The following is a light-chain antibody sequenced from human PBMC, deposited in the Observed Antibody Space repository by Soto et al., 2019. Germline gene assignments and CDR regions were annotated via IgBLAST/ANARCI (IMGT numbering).Light chain of an antibody. CDR1: QVISSW. CDR3: KHLNSYPIT. J-gene: IGKJ5*01. Sequence: DIQMTQSPSSVSASAGDTVTISCRASQVISSWLAWHQQKPGKAPKLLIYEVSTLQSGVQSRFSGSGSGTDFTLTIRSLQPEDFATYYCKHLNSYPITFGQGTRLEIK. V-gene: IGKV1-12*01. CDR2: EVS.